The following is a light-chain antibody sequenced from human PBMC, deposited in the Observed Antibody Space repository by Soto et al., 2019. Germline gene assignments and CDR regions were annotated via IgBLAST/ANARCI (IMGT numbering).Light chain of an antibody. V-gene: IGKV2-28*01. Sequence: DIVMTQSPLSLPVTPVEPASISCRSSQSLLHSNGYNYLDWYLQKPGQSPQLLIYSGSNRASGVPDRFSGSGSGTHFTLKISRVEAEDVGSNYSMQAVQTPRTFGPGTKLEIK. CDR1: QSLLHSNGYNY. J-gene: IGKJ2*01. CDR2: SGS. CDR3: MQAVQTPRT.